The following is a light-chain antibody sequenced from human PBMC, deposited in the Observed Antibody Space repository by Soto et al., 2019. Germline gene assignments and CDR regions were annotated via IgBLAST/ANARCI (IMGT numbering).Light chain of an antibody. V-gene: IGKV3-20*01. CDR3: QQYGDLPWT. CDR2: GAS. Sequence: ELTQSPGTLSSSPGERATLSCRASQAVSSNYLAWYQQKPGQAPRLLISGASGRVTGVPDRFSGSGSGTDFTLTIDRLESEDFAVYFCQQYGDLPWTFGQGTKVDIK. J-gene: IGKJ1*01. CDR1: QAVSSNY.